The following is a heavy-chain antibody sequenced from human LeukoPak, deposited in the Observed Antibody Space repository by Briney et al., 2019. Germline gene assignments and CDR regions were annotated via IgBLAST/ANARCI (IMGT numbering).Heavy chain of an antibody. CDR1: GFTLSSYW. CDR3: ARDAYGDYYFDY. Sequence: GGSLRLSCAASGFTLSSYWMHWVRQVPGKGLVWVSRIDSAGRSTTYADSVKGRFTSSRDNAKNTLYLQMNSLRVEDTAVYYCARDAYGDYYFDYWGQGTLVTVSS. D-gene: IGHD4-17*01. J-gene: IGHJ4*02. V-gene: IGHV3-74*01. CDR2: IDSAGRST.